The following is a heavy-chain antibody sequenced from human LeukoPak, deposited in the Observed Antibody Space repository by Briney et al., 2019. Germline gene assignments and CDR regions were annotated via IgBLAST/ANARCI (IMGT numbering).Heavy chain of an antibody. D-gene: IGHD6-13*01. J-gene: IGHJ4*02. Sequence: AGGSLRLSCAASGFTFSSYWMSWVRQAPGKGLEWVSAISGSGGSTYYADSVKGRFTISRDNSKNTLYLQMNSLRAEDTAVYYCAKAKSIAAAGTIDYWGQGTLVTVSS. CDR3: AKAKSIAAAGTIDY. CDR1: GFTFSSYW. CDR2: ISGSGGST. V-gene: IGHV3-23*01.